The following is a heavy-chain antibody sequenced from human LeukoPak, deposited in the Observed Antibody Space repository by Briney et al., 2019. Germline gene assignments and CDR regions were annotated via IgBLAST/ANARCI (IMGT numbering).Heavy chain of an antibody. CDR1: GYSFTIYC. V-gene: IGHV5-51*01. Sequence: RRGESLNTSCKGSGYSFTIYCIGWVRQMPGKGLEWMWIIYPVDSDTRYSSCFQCQFTISADTSISTAYLQWSSLKASDTAMYYCAVAYCSGGTCSHYGMDVWGQGNTVTVSS. J-gene: IGHJ6*02. D-gene: IGHD2-15*01. CDR2: IYPVDSDT. CDR3: AVAYCSGGTCSHYGMDV.